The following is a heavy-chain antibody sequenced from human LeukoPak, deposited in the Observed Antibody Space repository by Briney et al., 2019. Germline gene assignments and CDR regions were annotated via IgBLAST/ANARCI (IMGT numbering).Heavy chain of an antibody. J-gene: IGHJ4*02. CDR2: ICYRCSNT. Sequence: GGSLRLSCAASVFTFSSFAMTGVRQPRGRGVEWVSVICYRCSNTYYADRVRGRFTISRNTSQNTMYMQMNGVRAEDTAVYYCAKKGATTKDFDYWGQGTLVTVSS. V-gene: IGHV3-23*01. D-gene: IGHD1-26*01. CDR1: VFTFSSFA. CDR3: AKKGATTKDFDY.